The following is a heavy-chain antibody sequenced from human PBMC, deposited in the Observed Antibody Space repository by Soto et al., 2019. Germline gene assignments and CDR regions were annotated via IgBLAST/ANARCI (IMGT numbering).Heavy chain of an antibody. V-gene: IGHV1-18*04. Sequence: VASVKVSCKASGYTFTSYGISWVRQAPGQGLEWMGWISAYNGNTNYAQKLQGRVTMTTDTSTSTAYMELRSLRSDDTAVYYCARGGYCSSTSCPGLNYYYYYGMDVWGQGTTVTVSS. CDR3: ARGGYCSSTSCPGLNYYYYYGMDV. J-gene: IGHJ6*02. CDR1: GYTFTSYG. CDR2: ISAYNGNT. D-gene: IGHD2-2*01.